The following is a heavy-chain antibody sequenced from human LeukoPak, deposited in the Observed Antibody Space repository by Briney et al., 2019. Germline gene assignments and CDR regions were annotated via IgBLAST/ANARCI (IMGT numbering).Heavy chain of an antibody. Sequence: GGSLRLSCAASGFTFSSYNMNWVRQAPGKGLEWVSYISSSSRTIYYADSVKGRFTISRDNAKNSLYLQMNSLRAEDTAVYYCARLLVYNSGGEAFDHWGQGTLVTVSS. CDR1: GFTFSSYN. V-gene: IGHV3-48*04. CDR2: ISSSSRTI. J-gene: IGHJ4*02. D-gene: IGHD1-20*01. CDR3: ARLLVYNSGGEAFDH.